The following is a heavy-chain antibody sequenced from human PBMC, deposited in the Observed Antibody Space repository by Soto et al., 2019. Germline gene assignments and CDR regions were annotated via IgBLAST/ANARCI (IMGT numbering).Heavy chain of an antibody. V-gene: IGHV4-31*11. Sequence: VQLQESGPGLVKPSQTLSLTCAVSDGSISSDGYYWSWIRQHPGKGLEWLGSIYYSGSTYYNPSLKSRVTMSVDTSKNQFSLNLSSVTAADTAVYYCAKRDSSGWYVGAFDIWDQGTMVTVSS. D-gene: IGHD6-19*01. CDR1: DGSISSDGYY. J-gene: IGHJ3*02. CDR2: IYYSGST. CDR3: AKRDSSGWYVGAFDI.